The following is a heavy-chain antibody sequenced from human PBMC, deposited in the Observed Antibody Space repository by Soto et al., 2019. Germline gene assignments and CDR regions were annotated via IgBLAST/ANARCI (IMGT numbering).Heavy chain of an antibody. CDR1: GFPVSSNY. CDR3: ARGRYYDSSGSLLPVDY. CDR2: IYSGGST. Sequence: EVQLVESGGGLVQPGGSLRLACAASGFPVSSNYMSWVRQAPGKGLEWGSVIYSGGSTYYADCVKGRFTISRDNSKHTLYLQMNSLGAEGKAVHYCARGRYYDSSGSLLPVDYWGQGTLVTVPS. D-gene: IGHD3-22*01. V-gene: IGHV3-66*01. J-gene: IGHJ4*02.